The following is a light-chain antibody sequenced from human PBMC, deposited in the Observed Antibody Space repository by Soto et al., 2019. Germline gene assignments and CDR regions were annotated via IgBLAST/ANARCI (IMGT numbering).Light chain of an antibody. CDR2: DVS. CDR1: QDVRGA. Sequence: AIQLTQSPSSLSASVGDRVTISCRASQDVRGALAWYQQKPGTAPKILIYDVSVLESGVPTRFSGSGSGTDFTLTITRLQPVDFATYYCQQFNSYPITFGKGTRLEIK. V-gene: IGKV1-13*02. CDR3: QQFNSYPIT. J-gene: IGKJ5*01.